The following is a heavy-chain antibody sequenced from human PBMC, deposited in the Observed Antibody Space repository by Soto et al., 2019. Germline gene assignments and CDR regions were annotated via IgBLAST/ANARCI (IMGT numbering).Heavy chain of an antibody. CDR3: ARDENFDFCLPRDGFDI. D-gene: IGHD3-3*01. J-gene: IGHJ3*02. V-gene: IGHV3-30*19. CDR2: ISYDGSNK. Sequence: QVQLVESGGGVVQPGRSLRLSCATSESTFSSFGMHWVRQAPGKGLEWVAVISYDGSNKYYADSVKGRFTISRDNSKNTMYLQMNSLRADDTAVYYCARDENFDFCLPRDGFDIWGQGTMVTVSS. CDR1: ESTFSSFG.